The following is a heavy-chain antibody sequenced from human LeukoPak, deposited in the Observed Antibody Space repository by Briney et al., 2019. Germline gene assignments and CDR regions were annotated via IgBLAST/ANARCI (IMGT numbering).Heavy chain of an antibody. Sequence: PSETLSLTCTVSGGSISSGDYYWSWIRQPPGKGLEWIGYIYYSGSTYYNPSLKSRVTISVDTSKNQFSLKLSSVTAADTAVYYCARVHRAMVRGAWGFDPWGQGTLVTVSS. D-gene: IGHD3-10*01. J-gene: IGHJ5*02. CDR2: IYYSGST. CDR1: GGSISSGDYY. V-gene: IGHV4-30-4*01. CDR3: ARVHRAMVRGAWGFDP.